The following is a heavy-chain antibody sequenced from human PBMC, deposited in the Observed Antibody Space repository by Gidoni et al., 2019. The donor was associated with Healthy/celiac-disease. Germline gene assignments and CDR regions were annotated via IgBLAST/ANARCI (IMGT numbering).Heavy chain of an antibody. J-gene: IGHJ5*02. Sequence: QLQLQESGPGLVKPSETLSLTCTVSGRSISSSSYYWGWIRQPPGKGLEWIGSIYYSGSTYYNPSLKSRVTISVDTSKNQFSLKLSSVTAADTAVYYCARDGYNYPASVFDPWGQGTLVTVSS. CDR2: IYYSGST. CDR3: ARDGYNYPASVFDP. D-gene: IGHD5-12*01. CDR1: GRSISSSSYY. V-gene: IGHV4-39*07.